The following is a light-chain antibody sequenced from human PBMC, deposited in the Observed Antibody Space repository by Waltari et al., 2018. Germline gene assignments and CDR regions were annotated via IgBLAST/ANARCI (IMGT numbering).Light chain of an antibody. J-gene: IGKJ4*01. CDR1: QSVTNY. Sequence: DIVLTQSPAILSLSPGERASLSCRASQSVTNYLAWYQQKPGQAPSLLIYDTSYRSTGIPASFSGSGFGTDFTLTISSLEPEDFAVYYGQQRRDWPLTFGGGTKVEIK. CDR3: QQRRDWPLT. V-gene: IGKV3-11*01. CDR2: DTS.